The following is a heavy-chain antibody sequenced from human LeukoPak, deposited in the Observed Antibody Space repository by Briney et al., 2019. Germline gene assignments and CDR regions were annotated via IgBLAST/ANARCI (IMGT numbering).Heavy chain of an antibody. J-gene: IGHJ5*02. CDR3: ARVPGGALNWFDP. D-gene: IGHD1-1*01. Sequence: SETLSLTCAVYGGSFSGYYWGWIRQPPGKGLEWIGTIYYSGSTYYNPSLRSRVTISVDTSKNQFSLKLSSVTAADTAVFYCARVPGGALNWFDPWGQGTLVTVSS. V-gene: IGHV4-34*01. CDR2: IYYSGST. CDR1: GGSFSGYY.